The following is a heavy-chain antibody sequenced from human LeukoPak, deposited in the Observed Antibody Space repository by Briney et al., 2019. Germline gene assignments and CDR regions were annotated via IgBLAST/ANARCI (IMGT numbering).Heavy chain of an antibody. V-gene: IGHV3-23*01. CDR1: GFTFSSYA. CDR2: ISGSGGST. Sequence: PGGSLRLSCAAPGFTFSSYAMSWVRQAPGKGLEWVSAISGSGGSTYYADSVKGRFTISRDNSKNTLYLQMKNLRAEDTAVYYCAAQQWLVSTVDYWGQGTLVTVSS. J-gene: IGHJ4*02. D-gene: IGHD6-19*01. CDR3: AAQQWLVSTVDY.